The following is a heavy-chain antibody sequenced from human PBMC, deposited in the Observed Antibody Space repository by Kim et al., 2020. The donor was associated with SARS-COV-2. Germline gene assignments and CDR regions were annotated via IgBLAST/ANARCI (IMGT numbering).Heavy chain of an antibody. D-gene: IGHD3-10*01. V-gene: IGHV4-31*02. CDR3: ARGHMVRGEPFDY. J-gene: IGHJ4*02. Sequence: YNPALKSRVTISVDTSKNQFSLKLSSVTAADTAVYYCARGHMVRGEPFDYWGQGTLVTVSS.